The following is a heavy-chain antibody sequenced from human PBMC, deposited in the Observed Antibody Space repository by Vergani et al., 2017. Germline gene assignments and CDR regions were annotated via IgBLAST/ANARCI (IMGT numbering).Heavy chain of an antibody. Sequence: QVQLVQSGAEVKKPGSSVKVSCKASGGPFSSYAISWVRQAPGQGLEWMGGIIPIFGTANYAQKFQGRVTITADESTSTAYMELSSLRSEDTAVYYCARDDWHSGSYAPAAGYWGQGTLVTVSS. J-gene: IGHJ4*02. V-gene: IGHV1-69*13. CDR2: IIPIFGTA. D-gene: IGHD1-26*01. CDR3: ARDDWHSGSYAPAAGY. CDR1: GGPFSSYA.